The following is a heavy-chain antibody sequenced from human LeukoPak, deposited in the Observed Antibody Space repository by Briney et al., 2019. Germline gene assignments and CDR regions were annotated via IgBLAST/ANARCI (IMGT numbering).Heavy chain of an antibody. J-gene: IGHJ3*02. CDR1: GYTFSTYS. CDR3: ARGTWVCDRTFDT. D-gene: IGHD1-14*01. CDR2: ISGSRSII. V-gene: IGHV3-48*02. Sequence: PGGSLRLSCAASGYTFSTYSMNWVPQAPGEGLEWVSYISGSRSIIYYADSVKGRFTISRDNAKNSLYLQMNSLRDEDTAVYYCARGTWVCDRTFDTWGQGTMVTVSS.